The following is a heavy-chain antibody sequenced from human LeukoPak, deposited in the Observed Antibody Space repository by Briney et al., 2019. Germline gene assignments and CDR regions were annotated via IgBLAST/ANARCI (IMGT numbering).Heavy chain of an antibody. CDR1: GFTFSSYA. V-gene: IGHV3-30-3*01. CDR3: AKDPRTIFGVAHFDY. CDR2: ISYDGSNK. J-gene: IGHJ4*02. Sequence: GGSLRLSCAASGFTFSSYAMHWVRQAPGKGLEWVAVISYDGSNKYYADSVKGRFTISRDNSKNTLYLQMNSLRAEDTAVYYCAKDPRTIFGVAHFDYWGQGTLVTVSS. D-gene: IGHD3-3*01.